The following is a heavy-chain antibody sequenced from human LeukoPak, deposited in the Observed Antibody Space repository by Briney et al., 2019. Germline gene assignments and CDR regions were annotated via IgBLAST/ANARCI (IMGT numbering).Heavy chain of an antibody. CDR3: AKDQVTGGPANTKATYGLDV. Sequence: LAGGSLRLSCAASGFTFSSYAMSWVRQAPGKGLEWVSAISVSGGNTYYTGSVRGRFTISRDNSKNTLYLQMGTLRADDTAIYYCAKDQVTGGPANTKATYGLDVWGQGTMVTVAS. CDR2: ISVSGGNT. D-gene: IGHD2-2*01. J-gene: IGHJ6*02. V-gene: IGHV3-23*01. CDR1: GFTFSSYA.